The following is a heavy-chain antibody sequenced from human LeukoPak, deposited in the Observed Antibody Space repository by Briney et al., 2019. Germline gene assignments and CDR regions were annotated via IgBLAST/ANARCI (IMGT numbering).Heavy chain of an antibody. J-gene: IGHJ4*02. D-gene: IGHD3-9*01. Sequence: GASLRLSCAASGFTFSNYAMSWVRQAPGKGLEWVSAIFGSGGSTYYADSVKGRFTISRDNSKNTLFLQMNSLRVEDTALYYCSKWGDYDVLTGYYDSDFWGQGTLVTVSS. CDR3: SKWGDYDVLTGYYDSDF. V-gene: IGHV3-23*01. CDR2: IFGSGGST. CDR1: GFTFSNYA.